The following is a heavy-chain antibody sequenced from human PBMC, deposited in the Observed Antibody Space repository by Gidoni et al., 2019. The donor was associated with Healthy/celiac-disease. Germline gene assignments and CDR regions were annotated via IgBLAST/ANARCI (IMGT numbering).Heavy chain of an antibody. Sequence: QLQLQESGPGLVKPSETLSLTCTVSGGSISSSSYYWGWIRQPPGKGLEWIGSIYYSGSTYYNPSLKSRVTISVDTSKNQFSLKLSSVTAADTAVYYCASRMVTPTDAFDIWGQGTMVTVSS. CDR2: IYYSGST. J-gene: IGHJ3*02. D-gene: IGHD2-21*02. V-gene: IGHV4-39*01. CDR1: GGSISSSSYY. CDR3: ASRMVTPTDAFDI.